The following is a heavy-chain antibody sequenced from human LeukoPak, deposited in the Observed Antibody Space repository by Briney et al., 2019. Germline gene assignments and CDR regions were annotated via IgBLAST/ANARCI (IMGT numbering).Heavy chain of an antibody. CDR3: ARDGATVTTPYYYYGMDV. CDR1: GYIFTSYG. J-gene: IGHJ6*02. D-gene: IGHD4-17*01. Sequence: ASVKVSCKASGYIFTSYGINWVRQAPGQGPEGMGWISANKGNTNYAQKLQGRVTMTTDTFTSTAYMELRSLRSDDTAVYYCARDGATVTTPYYYYGMDVWGQGTTVTVSS. V-gene: IGHV1-18*04. CDR2: ISANKGNT.